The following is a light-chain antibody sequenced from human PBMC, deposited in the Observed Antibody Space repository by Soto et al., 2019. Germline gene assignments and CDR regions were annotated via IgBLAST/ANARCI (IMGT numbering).Light chain of an antibody. CDR1: SSNIGGNS. Sequence: QSVLTQPPSVSAAPGQKVTISCSGSSSNIGGNSVSWYQQLPGTAPKLLIYDDNKRPSGIPDRFSGSESGTSATLGITGFQTGDEADYYCGSWDSSLSAYVFGTGTKSPS. CDR2: DDN. CDR3: GSWDSSLSAYV. J-gene: IGLJ1*01. V-gene: IGLV1-51*01.